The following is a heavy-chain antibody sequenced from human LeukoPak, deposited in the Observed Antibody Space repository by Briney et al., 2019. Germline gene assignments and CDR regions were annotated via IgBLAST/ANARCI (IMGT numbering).Heavy chain of an antibody. CDR2: IYYSGST. V-gene: IGHV4-34*09. J-gene: IGHJ4*02. Sequence: SETLSLTCAVYGGSFSGYYWSWIRQPPGKGLEWIGYIYYSGSTYYDPSLKSRVTISVDTSKNQFSLKLSSVTAADTAVYYCARDSGSAGLDYWGQGTLVTVSS. CDR1: GGSFSGYY. D-gene: IGHD1-26*01. CDR3: ARDSGSAGLDY.